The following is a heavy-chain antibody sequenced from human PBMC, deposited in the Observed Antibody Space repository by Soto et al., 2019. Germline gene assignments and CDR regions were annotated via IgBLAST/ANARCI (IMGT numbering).Heavy chain of an antibody. CDR3: ARVSYDLVYYFDF. D-gene: IGHD3-16*01. CDR1: GGSISTYY. J-gene: IGHJ4*02. Sequence: QVQLRESGPGLVKPSDTLSLICTVSGGSISTYYWSWIRQPPGKGLEWIASVYYNGFTNYNPSLMSRVTMSVDTFRNQFSPRLNAVTAADTAMYYCARVSYDLVYYFDFWGQGTLVTVSS. V-gene: IGHV4-59*07. CDR2: VYYNGFT.